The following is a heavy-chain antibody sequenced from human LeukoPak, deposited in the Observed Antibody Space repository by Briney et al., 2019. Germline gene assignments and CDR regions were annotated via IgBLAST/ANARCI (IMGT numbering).Heavy chain of an antibody. CDR1: GYTFTGYY. CDR2: INPNSGGT. J-gene: IGHJ5*02. Sequence: ASVKASCKASGYTFTGYYMHWVRQAPGQGLEWMGWINPNSGGTNYAQKFQGRVTMTRDTSISTAYMELSRLRSDDTAVYYCARGSNWNYGWFDPWGQGTLVTVSS. V-gene: IGHV1-2*02. D-gene: IGHD1-7*01. CDR3: ARGSNWNYGWFDP.